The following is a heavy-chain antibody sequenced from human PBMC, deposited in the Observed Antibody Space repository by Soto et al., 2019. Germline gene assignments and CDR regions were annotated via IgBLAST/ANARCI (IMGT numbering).Heavy chain of an antibody. J-gene: IGHJ4*02. CDR2: ICYSDIT. Sequence: ETLSLTCIVSVGSFSSFCWSWIRQPPGKGLEWIGYICYSDITNYNPSLKSRVTISVDTSKNQFSLKLSSVTAADTAVYYCARAREDYVWGSYRESVYYFDYWGQGTLVTVSS. V-gene: IGHV4-59*12. CDR1: VGSFSSFC. CDR3: ARAREDYVWGSYRESVYYFDY. D-gene: IGHD3-16*02.